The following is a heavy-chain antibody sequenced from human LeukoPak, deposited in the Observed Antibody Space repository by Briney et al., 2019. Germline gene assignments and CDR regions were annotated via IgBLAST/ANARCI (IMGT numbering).Heavy chain of an antibody. CDR1: GFTVSSNY. CDR2: IYSVGST. J-gene: IGHJ4*02. Sequence: GSLRLSCAASGFTVSSNYMSWVRQAPGKGLEWVSVIYSVGSTYYADSVKGRFTISRDNSKNTLYLQMNSLRAEDTAVYYCAKDRAIFGVVILTFDYWGQGTLVTVSS. CDR3: AKDRAIFGVVILTFDY. V-gene: IGHV3-53*05. D-gene: IGHD3-3*01.